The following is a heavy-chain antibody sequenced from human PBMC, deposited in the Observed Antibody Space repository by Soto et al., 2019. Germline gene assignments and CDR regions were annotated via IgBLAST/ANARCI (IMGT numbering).Heavy chain of an antibody. V-gene: IGHV1-69*13. Sequence: SVKVSGKASGGTFSSYAISWVRQAPGQGLEWMGGIIPIFGTANYAQKFQGRVTITADESTSTAYMELSSLRSEDTAVYYCASPPPLAVRQNDASDIWGQGTMVTVSS. J-gene: IGHJ3*02. CDR2: IIPIFGTA. D-gene: IGHD6-19*01. CDR1: GGTFSSYA. CDR3: ASPPPLAVRQNDASDI.